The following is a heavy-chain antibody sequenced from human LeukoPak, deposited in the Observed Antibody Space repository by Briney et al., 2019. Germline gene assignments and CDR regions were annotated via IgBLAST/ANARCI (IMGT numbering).Heavy chain of an antibody. D-gene: IGHD3-22*01. V-gene: IGHV3-11*01. Sequence: GGSLRLSCAASGFTFSDYYMSWIRQAPGKGLEWVSYISSSGSTIYYADSVKGRFTISRDNAKNSLYLQMNSLRAEDTAVYYCATSRVMIPFFDYWGQGTLVTVSS. CDR3: ATSRVMIPFFDY. CDR2: ISSSGSTI. J-gene: IGHJ4*02. CDR1: GFTFSDYY.